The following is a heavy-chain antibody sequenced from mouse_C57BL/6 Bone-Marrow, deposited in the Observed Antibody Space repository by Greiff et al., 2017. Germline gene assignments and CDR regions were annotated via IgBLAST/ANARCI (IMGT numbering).Heavy chain of an antibody. CDR2: IDPENGDT. Sequence: VQLQQSGAELVRPGASVKLSCTASGFNIKDDYMHWVKQRPEQGLEWIGWIDPENGDTEYASKFQGKATITADTSANTAYLQLSSLTYEDTAVYYGTTYYDGSSFFDYWGQGTTLTVSS. D-gene: IGHD1-1*01. CDR3: TTYYDGSSFFDY. CDR1: GFNIKDDY. J-gene: IGHJ2*01. V-gene: IGHV14-4*01.